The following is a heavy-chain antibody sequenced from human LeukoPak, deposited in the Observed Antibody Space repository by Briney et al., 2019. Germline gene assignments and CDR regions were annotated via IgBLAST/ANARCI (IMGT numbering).Heavy chain of an antibody. CDR1: GFTFSSYW. CDR2: IKQDGSEK. V-gene: IGHV3-7*01. CDR3: ARVRSGWSFDY. Sequence: GGSLGLSCAASGFTFSSYWMSWVRQAPGKGLEWVANIKQDGSEKYYVDSVKGRFTISRDNAKNSLYLQMNSLRAEDTAVYYCARVRSGWSFDYWGQGTLVTVSS. D-gene: IGHD6-19*01. J-gene: IGHJ4*02.